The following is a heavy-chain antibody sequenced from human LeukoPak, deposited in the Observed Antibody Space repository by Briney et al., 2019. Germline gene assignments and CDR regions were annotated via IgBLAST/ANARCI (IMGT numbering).Heavy chain of an antibody. CDR3: ASPKVVPAAIRDAFDI. V-gene: IGHV4-34*01. D-gene: IGHD2-2*02. CDR1: GGSFSGYY. CDR2: INHSGST. Sequence: PSATLSLTCAVYGGSFSGYYWSWIRQPPGKGLEWIGEINHSGSTNYNPSLKSRVTISVDTSKNQFSLKLSSVTAADTAVYYCASPKVVPAAIRDAFDIWGQGTMVTVSS. J-gene: IGHJ3*02.